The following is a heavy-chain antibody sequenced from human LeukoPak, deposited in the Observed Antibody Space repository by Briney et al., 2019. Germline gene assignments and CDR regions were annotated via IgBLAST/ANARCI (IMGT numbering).Heavy chain of an antibody. CDR3: VREGYSSGWFRN. CDR2: IYSGGST. J-gene: IGHJ4*02. Sequence: GGSLRLSCAASGFTVSTNYMSWVRQAPGKGLEWVSVIYSGGSTYYVDSVKGRFTISRDNSKNTLYLQMNSLKAEDTAVYYCVREGYSSGWFRNWGQGTLVSVSS. V-gene: IGHV3-53*01. CDR1: GFTVSTNY. D-gene: IGHD6-19*01.